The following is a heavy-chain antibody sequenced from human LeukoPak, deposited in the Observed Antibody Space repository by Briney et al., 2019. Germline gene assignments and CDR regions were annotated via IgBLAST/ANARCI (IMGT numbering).Heavy chain of an antibody. CDR3: AGMMGWFDP. V-gene: IGHV1-18*01. D-gene: IGHD3-16*01. CDR1: GYTFTSYG. J-gene: IGHJ5*02. Sequence: ASVKVSCKASGYTFTSYGISWVRQAPGQGLEWMGWISAYNGNTNYAQKLQGRGTITTATSTSTAYMGLRSLRSDDTAVYYCAGMMGWFDPWGQGTLVTVSS. CDR2: ISAYNGNT.